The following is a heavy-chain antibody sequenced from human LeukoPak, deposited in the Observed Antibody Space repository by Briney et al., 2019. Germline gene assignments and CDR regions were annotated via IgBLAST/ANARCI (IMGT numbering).Heavy chain of an antibody. CDR2: ISTDGSST. Sequence: GGSLRLSCAASGFTFSSYWMHWVRQGPGKGLVWVSRISTDGSSTDYADSVKGRITISRENAKNTLYLQMNSLRAEDTAVYYCARTRTLPIAGGFDTWGQGSLVTVSS. CDR3: ARTRTLPIAGGFDT. V-gene: IGHV3-74*01. CDR1: GFTFSSYW. J-gene: IGHJ5*02. D-gene: IGHD3-16*01.